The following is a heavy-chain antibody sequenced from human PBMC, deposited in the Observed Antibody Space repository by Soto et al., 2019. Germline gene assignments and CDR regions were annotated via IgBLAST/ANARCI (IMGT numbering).Heavy chain of an antibody. CDR3: ARQLRTPHFDY. CDR2: IYYSGST. V-gene: IGHV4-39*01. D-gene: IGHD4-17*01. CDR1: GGSISSSSYY. J-gene: IGHJ4*02. Sequence: SETLSLTCTVSGGSISSSSYYWGWIRQPPGKGLEWIGSIYYSGSTYYNPSLESRVTISVDTSKNQFSLKLSSVTAADTAVYYCARQLRTPHFDYWGQGTLVTVSS.